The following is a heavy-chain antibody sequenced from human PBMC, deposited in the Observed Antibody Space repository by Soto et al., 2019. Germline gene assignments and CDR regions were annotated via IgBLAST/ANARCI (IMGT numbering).Heavy chain of an antibody. Sequence: GGSLRLSCAASGFSFSSYAMSWVRQAPGKGLEWVSAISGSGGSTYYADSVKGRFTISRDNSKNTLYLQMNSLRAEDTAVYYCAKDYRYDFWSGYCHFDYWGQGTLVTVSS. D-gene: IGHD3-3*01. CDR2: ISGSGGST. V-gene: IGHV3-23*01. CDR3: AKDYRYDFWSGYCHFDY. CDR1: GFSFSSYA. J-gene: IGHJ4*02.